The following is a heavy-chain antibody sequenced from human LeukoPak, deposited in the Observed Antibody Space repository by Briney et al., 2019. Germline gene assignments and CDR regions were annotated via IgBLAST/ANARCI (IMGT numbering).Heavy chain of an antibody. J-gene: IGHJ5*02. CDR1: GFTFSGYD. CDR2: ISGSSSL. Sequence: KTGGSLRLSCAASGFTFSGYDMNWVRQAPGKGLEWVSSISGSSSLYYADSMKGRFTISRDNGKNSLYLQMNSLRAEDTAVYFCARGSSNVAARNNWFDPWGQGTLVTVSS. D-gene: IGHD6-6*01. CDR3: ARGSSNVAARNNWFDP. V-gene: IGHV3-21*01.